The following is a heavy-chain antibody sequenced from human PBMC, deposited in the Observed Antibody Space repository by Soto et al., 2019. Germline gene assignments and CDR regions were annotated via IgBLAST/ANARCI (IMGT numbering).Heavy chain of an antibody. Sequence: ASVKVSCKASGGTFSSYAISWVRQAPGQGLEWMGWINPNSGGTNYAQKFQGWVTMTRDTSISTAYMELSRLRSDDTAVYYCARGYSYGSLRGMDVWGQGTTVTVSS. CDR1: GGTFSSYA. V-gene: IGHV1-2*04. D-gene: IGHD5-18*01. J-gene: IGHJ6*02. CDR2: INPNSGGT. CDR3: ARGYSYGSLRGMDV.